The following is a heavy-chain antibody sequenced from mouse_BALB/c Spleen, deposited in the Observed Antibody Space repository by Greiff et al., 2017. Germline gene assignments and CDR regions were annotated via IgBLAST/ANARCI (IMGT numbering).Heavy chain of an antibody. CDR1: GFTFTDYY. V-gene: IGHV7-3*02. CDR2: IRNKANGYTT. CDR3: ARDKESFAY. Sequence: EVQGVESGGGLVQPGGSLRLSCATSGFTFTDYYMSWVRQPPGKALEWLGFIRNKANGYTTEYSASVKGRFTISRDNSQSILYLQMNTLRAEDSATYYCARDKESFAYWGQGTLVTVSA. J-gene: IGHJ3*01.